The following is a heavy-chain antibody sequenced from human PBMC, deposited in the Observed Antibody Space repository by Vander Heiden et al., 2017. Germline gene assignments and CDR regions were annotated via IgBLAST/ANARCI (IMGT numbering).Heavy chain of an antibody. Sequence: QVQLVQSGAEVKKPGSSVQVSCKASGGTFSSYAISGVRQAPGQGLEWMGGIIPIFGTANYAQKFQGRVTITADESTSTAYMELSSLRSEDTAVYYCAREGWCSSTSCYEGYYGMDVWGQGTTVTVSS. CDR1: GGTFSSYA. D-gene: IGHD2-2*01. J-gene: IGHJ6*02. V-gene: IGHV1-69*01. CDR2: IIPIFGTA. CDR3: AREGWCSSTSCYEGYYGMDV.